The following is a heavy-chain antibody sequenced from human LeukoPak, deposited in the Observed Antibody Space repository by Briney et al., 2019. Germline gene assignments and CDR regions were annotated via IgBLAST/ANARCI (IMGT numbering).Heavy chain of an antibody. CDR1: GYTFTSYY. V-gene: IGHV1-69*06. CDR3: GVAPPPEPPNY. CDR2: IIPIFGTA. Sequence: GASVKVSCKASGYTFTSYYMHWVRQAPGQGLEWMGGIIPIFGTANYAQKFQGRVTITADKSTSTAYMELSSLRSEDTAVYYCGVAPPPEPPNYWGQGTLVTVSS. J-gene: IGHJ4*02. D-gene: IGHD1-14*01.